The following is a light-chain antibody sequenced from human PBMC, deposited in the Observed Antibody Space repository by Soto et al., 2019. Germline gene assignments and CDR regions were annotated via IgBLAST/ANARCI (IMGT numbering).Light chain of an antibody. Sequence: IKITHGRCSLTAQVGDRVTITWRASQSISSWLAWYQQKPGKAPKLLIYDASSLESGVPSRFSGSGSGTEFTLTISSLQPDDFATYYCQQYNSYSRAFGQGTKVDIK. V-gene: IGKV1-5*01. CDR3: QQYNSYSRA. J-gene: IGKJ1*01. CDR2: DAS. CDR1: QSISSW.